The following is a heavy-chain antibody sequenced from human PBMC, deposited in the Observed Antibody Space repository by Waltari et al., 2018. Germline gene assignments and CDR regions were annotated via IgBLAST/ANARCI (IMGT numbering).Heavy chain of an antibody. CDR3: AKEGYYYDSSGSTDAEYFQH. J-gene: IGHJ1*01. Sequence: QVQLVESGGGVVQPGRSLRLSCAASGFTFSSYGMHWVRQAPGKGLGWVAVISNDGSNKYYADSVKGRFTISRDNSKNTLYLQMNSLRAGDTAVYYCAKEGYYYDSSGSTDAEYFQHWGQGTLVTVSS. V-gene: IGHV3-30*18. D-gene: IGHD3-22*01. CDR1: GFTFSSYG. CDR2: ISNDGSNK.